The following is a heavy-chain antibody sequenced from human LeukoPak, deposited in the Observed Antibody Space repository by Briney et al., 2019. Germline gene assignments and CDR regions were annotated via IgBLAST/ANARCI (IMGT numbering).Heavy chain of an antibody. D-gene: IGHD3-9*01. CDR1: GFTFSSYS. Sequence: SGGSLRLSCAASGFTFSSYSMNWVRQAPGKGLEWVSSISSSSSYIYYADSVKGRFTISRDNAKNSLYLQMNSLRAEDTAVYYCASGRGGITIFWNMGDYWGQGTLVTVSS. CDR2: ISSSSSYI. V-gene: IGHV3-21*01. CDR3: ASGRGGITIFWNMGDY. J-gene: IGHJ4*02.